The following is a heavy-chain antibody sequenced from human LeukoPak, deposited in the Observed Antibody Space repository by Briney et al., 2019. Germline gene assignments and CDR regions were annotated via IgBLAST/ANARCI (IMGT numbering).Heavy chain of an antibody. J-gene: IGHJ6*03. D-gene: IGHD2-2*01. V-gene: IGHV3-20*04. CDR3: GRVYCSTTSCYDYYDYYMDV. CDR2: TNWDGAGT. Sequence: GGSLRLSCAASGFRFDDYGMSWGRHVPGKGLEWVSGTNWDGAGTGYADSVKGRFTISRDNVKNFRYLQMNSLRVEDTALYFCGRVYCSTTSCYDYYDYYMDVWGKGTTVTVSS. CDR1: GFRFDDYG.